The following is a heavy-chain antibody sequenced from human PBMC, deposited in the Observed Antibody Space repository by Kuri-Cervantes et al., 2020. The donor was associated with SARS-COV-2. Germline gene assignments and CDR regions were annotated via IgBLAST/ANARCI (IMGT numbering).Heavy chain of an antibody. CDR2: IRSKANSYAT. J-gene: IGHJ6*02. Sequence: GESLMISRAASGFTFSGSAMYWVRQATGKGLEWVGRIRSKANSYATAYAASVTGRFTISRDDSKNTAYLQMNSLKTEDTAVYYCTNRTMDVWGQGTTVTVSS. V-gene: IGHV3-73*01. CDR1: GFTFSGSA. CDR3: TNRTMDV.